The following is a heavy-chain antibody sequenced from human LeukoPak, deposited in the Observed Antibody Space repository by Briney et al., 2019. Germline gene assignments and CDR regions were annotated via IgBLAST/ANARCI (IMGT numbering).Heavy chain of an antibody. Sequence: GGSLRLSCAASGFTFSSYGMHWVRQAPGKGLEWVAFIRYDGSNKYYADSVKGRFTISRDNSKNTLYLQMNSLRAEDTAVYYCAKDTDPYSSSPGPYDYWGQGTLVTVSS. V-gene: IGHV3-30*02. CDR3: AKDTDPYSSSPGPYDY. J-gene: IGHJ4*02. CDR2: IRYDGSNK. CDR1: GFTFSSYG. D-gene: IGHD6-6*01.